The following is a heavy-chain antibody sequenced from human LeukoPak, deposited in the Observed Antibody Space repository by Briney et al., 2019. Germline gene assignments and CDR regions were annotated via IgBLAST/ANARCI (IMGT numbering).Heavy chain of an antibody. V-gene: IGHV4-34*01. J-gene: IGHJ4*02. Sequence: SETLSLTCAVYGGSFSGYYWSWIRQPPGKGLEWIGEINHSGSTNYNPSLKSRVTISVDTSKNQFSLKLSSVTAADTAVYYCAGKRIWGRGTLFTVSS. CDR1: GGSFSGYY. CDR3: AGKRI. D-gene: IGHD2-15*01. CDR2: INHSGST.